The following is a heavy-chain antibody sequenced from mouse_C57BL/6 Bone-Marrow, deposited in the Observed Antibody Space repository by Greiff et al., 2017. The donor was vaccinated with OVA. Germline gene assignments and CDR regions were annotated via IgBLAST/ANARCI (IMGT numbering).Heavy chain of an antibody. CDR2: IDPSDSYT. D-gene: IGHD2-2*01. Sequence: QVQLKQPGAELVMPGASVKLSCKASGYTFTSYWMHWVKQRPGQGLEWIGEIDPSDSYTNYNQKFKGKSTLTVDKSSSTAYMQLSSLTSEDSAVYYCAREKGYDYYAMDYWGQGTSVTVSS. CDR1: GYTFTSYW. CDR3: AREKGYDYYAMDY. V-gene: IGHV1-69*01. J-gene: IGHJ4*01.